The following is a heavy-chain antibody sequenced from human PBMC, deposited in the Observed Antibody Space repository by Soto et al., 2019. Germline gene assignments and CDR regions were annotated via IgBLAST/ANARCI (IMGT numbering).Heavy chain of an antibody. CDR1: GFTFSSYS. D-gene: IGHD4-17*01. Sequence: EVQLVQSGGGLVKPGGSLRLSCAASGFTFSSYSMNWVRLAPGKGLEWVSSISSSGSYIYYADSVKGRFTISRDNAKGSLYLQMSSLRADDMAVYDWAGKGCGDYGGMDDWGKGTTVAVCS. V-gene: IGHV3-21*01. CDR2: ISSSGSYI. CDR3: AGKGCGDYGGMDD. J-gene: IGHJ6*04.